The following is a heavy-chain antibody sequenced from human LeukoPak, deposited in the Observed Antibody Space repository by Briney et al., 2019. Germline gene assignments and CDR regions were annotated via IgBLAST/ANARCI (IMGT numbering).Heavy chain of an antibody. Sequence: ALETLSLTCAVYGGSFSGYYWSWIRQPPGKGLEWIGEINHSGSTNYNPSLKSRVTISVDTSKNQFSLKLSSVTAADTAVYYCARVGGSPLTGSFDLWGRGTLVTVSS. CDR2: INHSGST. CDR3: ARVGGSPLTGSFDL. J-gene: IGHJ2*01. CDR1: GGSFSGYY. V-gene: IGHV4-34*01. D-gene: IGHD2-8*02.